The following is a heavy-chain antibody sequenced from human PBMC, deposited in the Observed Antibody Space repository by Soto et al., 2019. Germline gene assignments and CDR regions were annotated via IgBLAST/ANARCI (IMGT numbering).Heavy chain of an antibody. V-gene: IGHV3-53*01. CDR3: TRAGSDPGNFYISNYYAMDV. Sequence: XGSLRLSGAASGFSVSSDYMSWVRQGPGKGLEWVSLIYSGGDTYYADSVKGRFTISRDISSNTIYLHMTSLRADDTAIYYCTRAGSDPGNFYISNYYAMDVWGRGTTVTVSS. CDR1: GFSVSSDY. D-gene: IGHD3-10*01. CDR2: IYSGGDT. J-gene: IGHJ6*02.